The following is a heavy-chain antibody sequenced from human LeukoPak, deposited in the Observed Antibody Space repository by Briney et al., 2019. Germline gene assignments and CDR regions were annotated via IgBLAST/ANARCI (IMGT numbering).Heavy chain of an antibody. Sequence: ASVKVSCKASGYTFTSYDIKWVRQATGQGLEWMGWMNPNSGNTGYAQKFQGRDTMTRNTSISTAYMELSSLRSEDTAVYYCARLSSSWPQYNWFDPWGQGTLVTVSS. V-gene: IGHV1-8*01. CDR2: MNPNSGNT. CDR3: ARLSSSWPQYNWFDP. J-gene: IGHJ5*02. CDR1: GYTFTSYD. D-gene: IGHD6-13*01.